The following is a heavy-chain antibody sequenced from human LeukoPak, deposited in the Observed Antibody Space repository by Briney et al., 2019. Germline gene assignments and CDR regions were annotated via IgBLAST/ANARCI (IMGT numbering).Heavy chain of an antibody. Sequence: GASVKVSCKASGYTFTSYAMHWVRQAPGQRLEWMGWINAGNGNTKYSQKFQGRVTITRDTSASTAYMELSSLRSEDTAVYYCARDGQYYDSSGYRYGMDVWGQGTTVTVSS. CDR3: ARDGQYYDSSGYRYGMDV. D-gene: IGHD3-22*01. CDR2: INAGNGNT. CDR1: GYTFTSYA. V-gene: IGHV1-3*01. J-gene: IGHJ6*02.